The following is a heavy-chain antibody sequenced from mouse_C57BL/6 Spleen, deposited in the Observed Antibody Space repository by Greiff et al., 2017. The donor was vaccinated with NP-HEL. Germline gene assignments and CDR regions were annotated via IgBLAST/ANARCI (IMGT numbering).Heavy chain of an antibody. V-gene: IGHV1-47*01. D-gene: IGHD2-2*01. Sequence: VMLVESGAELVKPGASVKMSCKASGYTFTTYPIEWMKQNHGKSLEWIGNFHPYNDDTKYNEKFKGKATLTVEKSSSTVYLKLSRLTSDDSAVYYCARYGYDGDFDYWGQGTTLTVSS. CDR1: GYTFTTYP. J-gene: IGHJ2*01. CDR2: FHPYNDDT. CDR3: ARYGYDGDFDY.